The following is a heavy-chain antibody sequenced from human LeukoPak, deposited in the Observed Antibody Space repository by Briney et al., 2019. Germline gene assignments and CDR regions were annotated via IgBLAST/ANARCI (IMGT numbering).Heavy chain of an antibody. CDR2: IRYDGINE. D-gene: IGHD3-16*01. V-gene: IGHV3-30*02. CDR1: GFTFSNYG. J-gene: IGHJ6*03. Sequence: GGSLRLSCAVSGFTFSNYGMHWVRQAPGKGLEWVAFIRYDGINEYYGDSVKGRFTISRDNSKDTLFLQMHSLRTEDTAVYYCAKEVFRQGYGGIMDVWGKETTVTVSS. CDR3: AKEVFRQGYGGIMDV.